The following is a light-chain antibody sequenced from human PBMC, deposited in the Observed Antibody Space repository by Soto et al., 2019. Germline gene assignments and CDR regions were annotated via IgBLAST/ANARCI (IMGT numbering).Light chain of an antibody. Sequence: EIVMTQSPATLSVSPGERATLSCRASQSVSSNLAWYQQKPGQAPRLLIHGASTRATGIPARFSGSGSGTEFTLTISSLQSEDFAVYYCQQYSNWPPYTFGQGTKVDIK. V-gene: IGKV3-15*01. CDR2: GAS. J-gene: IGKJ2*01. CDR3: QQYSNWPPYT. CDR1: QSVSSN.